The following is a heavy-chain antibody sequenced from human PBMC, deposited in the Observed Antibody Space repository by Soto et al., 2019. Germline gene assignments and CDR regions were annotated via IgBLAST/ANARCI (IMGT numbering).Heavy chain of an antibody. J-gene: IGHJ4*02. D-gene: IGHD6-6*01. Sequence: PGGSLRLSCAASGFTFSSYGMHWVRQAPGKGLEWVAVISYDGSNKYYADSVKGRFTISRDNSKNTLYLQMNSLRAEDTAVYYCAKGEYSSSSGKLDYWGQGTLVTVSS. CDR3: AKGEYSSSSGKLDY. CDR1: GFTFSSYG. CDR2: ISYDGSNK. V-gene: IGHV3-30*18.